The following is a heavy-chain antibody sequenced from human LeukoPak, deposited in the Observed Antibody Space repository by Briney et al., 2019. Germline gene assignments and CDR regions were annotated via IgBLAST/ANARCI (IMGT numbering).Heavy chain of an antibody. J-gene: IGHJ5*02. CDR3: AREPPDNYWFDP. CDR1: AYTFTSYY. CDR2: TRPRGGSR. D-gene: IGHD1-14*01. Sequence: GASVNVSCKTSAYTFTSYYIHWVRQPPGQGLGYLGITRPRGGSRDYAQKFQGRVTMTRDTSTSTVYMELSSLRSEDTAVYFCAREPPDNYWFDPWGQGTLVTVSS. V-gene: IGHV1-46*01.